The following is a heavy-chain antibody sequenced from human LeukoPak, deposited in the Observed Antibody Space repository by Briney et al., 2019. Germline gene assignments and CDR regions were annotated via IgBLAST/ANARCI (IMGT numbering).Heavy chain of an antibody. CDR1: GFTFSSYA. V-gene: IGHV3-23*01. D-gene: IGHD3-3*01. J-gene: IGHJ4*02. Sequence: GGSLRLSCAASGFTFSSYAMSGVRQAPGKGLEWVSAISGSGGSTYYADSVKGRFTISRDNSKNTLYLQMNSLRAEDTAVYYCAKIESDFWSGYSHHFDYWGQGTLVTVSS. CDR2: ISGSGGST. CDR3: AKIESDFWSGYSHHFDY.